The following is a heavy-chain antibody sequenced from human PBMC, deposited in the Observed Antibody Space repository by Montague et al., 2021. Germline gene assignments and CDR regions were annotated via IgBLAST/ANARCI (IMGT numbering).Heavy chain of an antibody. D-gene: IGHD3-10*01. CDR2: VRRIGST. CDR3: ASDRGPFDY. Sequence: SETLSLTCAVYGGSLSEYYWTWIRQSPEKGLEWIGEVRRIGSTNYNPSLKSRVTMSVDKSKNQFSLKLRSVTAADTAVYYCASDRGPFDYWGQGTVVTVSS. CDR1: GGSLSEYY. V-gene: IGHV4-34*01. J-gene: IGHJ4*02.